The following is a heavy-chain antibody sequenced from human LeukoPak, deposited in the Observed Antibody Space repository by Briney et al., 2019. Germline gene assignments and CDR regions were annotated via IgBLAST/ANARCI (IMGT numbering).Heavy chain of an antibody. CDR3: ARWLGGANVDY. D-gene: IGHD4/OR15-4a*01. CDR2: IYPSDSDT. J-gene: IGHJ4*02. CDR1: GYSFTTYW. V-gene: IGHV5-51*01. Sequence: GESLRISCKGSGYSFTTYWIAWVRQMPGKGLEWMGIIYPSDSDTRYSPSFQGQVTISADKSISTAYLQWSSLKASDTAMYYCARWLGGANVDYWGQGTLVTVSS.